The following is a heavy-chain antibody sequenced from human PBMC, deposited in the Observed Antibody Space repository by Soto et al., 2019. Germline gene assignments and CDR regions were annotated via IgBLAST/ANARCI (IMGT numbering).Heavy chain of an antibody. CDR3: ARDRAVAGFLFDY. V-gene: IGHV3-7*01. CDR2: IKQDGSEK. J-gene: IGHJ4*02. CDR1: GFTFSSYG. Sequence: SLRLSFEASGFTFSSYGMHWVRQAPGKGLEWVANIKQDGSEKYYVDSVKGRFTISRDNAKNSLYLQMNSLRAEDTAVYYCARDRAVAGFLFDYWGQGTLVTVSS. D-gene: IGHD6-19*01.